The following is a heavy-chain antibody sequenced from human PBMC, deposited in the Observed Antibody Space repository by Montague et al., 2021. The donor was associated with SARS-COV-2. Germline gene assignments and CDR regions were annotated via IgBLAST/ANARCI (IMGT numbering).Heavy chain of an antibody. V-gene: IGHV3-30*18. J-gene: IGHJ4*02. D-gene: IGHD3-10*01. CDR2: ISYDGSIQ. Sequence: SLRLSCAASDFTFNNFAMHWVRQAPGQGLEWVAVISYDGSIQYYADSVKGRFTISRDWSKSTLFLQLSSLSPEDTAVYYCAKDATIFWFERGRGTFDYWGRGTLVAVSS. CDR1: DFTFNNFA. CDR3: AKDATIFWFERGRGTFDY.